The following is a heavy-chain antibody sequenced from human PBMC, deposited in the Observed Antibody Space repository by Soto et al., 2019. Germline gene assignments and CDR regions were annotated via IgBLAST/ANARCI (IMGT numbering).Heavy chain of an antibody. D-gene: IGHD2-15*01. V-gene: IGHV1-69*01. CDR3: ARQGEGYCSGGSCYAAYYYYGMEV. Sequence: QVQLVQSGAEVKKPGSSVKVSCKASGGTFSSYAISWVRQAPGQGLEWMGGSIPIFGTANYAQEFQGIVTITADERKSTAYMEVSCLRSEDMAGYYCARQGEGYCSGGSCYAAYYYYGMEVCGQGTTVTVSS. CDR2: SIPIFGTA. CDR1: GGTFSSYA. J-gene: IGHJ6*02.